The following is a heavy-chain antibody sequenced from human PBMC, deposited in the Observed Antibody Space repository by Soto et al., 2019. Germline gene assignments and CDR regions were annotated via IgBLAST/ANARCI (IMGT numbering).Heavy chain of an antibody. CDR1: GGSVTSHH. J-gene: IGHJ6*02. Sequence: SETLSLTCFVSGGSVTSHHWSWIRQFPGQGLQWIAYTSYTGNTDYNPSLQSRVTISLDTSKNQLSLKLTSMTAADTAVYYCARGTPVFGLTPRALPPDVWGQGTAVTVSS. CDR3: ARGTPVFGLTPRALPPDV. V-gene: IGHV4-59*02. D-gene: IGHD3-3*01. CDR2: TSYTGNT.